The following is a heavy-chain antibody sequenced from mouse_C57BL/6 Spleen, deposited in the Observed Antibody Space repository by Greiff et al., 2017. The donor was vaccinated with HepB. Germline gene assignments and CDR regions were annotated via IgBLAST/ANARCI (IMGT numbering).Heavy chain of an antibody. CDR3: ARSGSSYENYFDY. CDR2: IDPSDSET. Sequence: VQLQQPGAELVRPGSSVKLSCKASGYTFTSYWMHWVKQRPIQGLEWIGNIDPSDSETHYNQKFKDKATLTVDKSSSTAYMQLSSLTSEDSAVYYCARSGSSYENYFDYWGQGTTLTVSS. J-gene: IGHJ2*01. D-gene: IGHD1-1*01. V-gene: IGHV1-52*01. CDR1: GYTFTSYW.